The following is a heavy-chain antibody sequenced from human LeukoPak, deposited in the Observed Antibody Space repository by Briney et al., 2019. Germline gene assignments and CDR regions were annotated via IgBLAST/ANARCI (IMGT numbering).Heavy chain of an antibody. J-gene: IGHJ4*02. CDR2: ISAYNGNT. CDR3: ARGRGPGILTGYILDY. CDR1: GYTFTSYG. Sequence: ASVKVSCKASGYTFTSYGISWVRQAPGQGREWMGWISAYNGNTNYAQKLQGRVTMTTDTSTSTAYMELRSLRSDDTAVYYCARGRGPGILTGYILDYWGQGNLVTVSS. V-gene: IGHV1-18*01. D-gene: IGHD3-9*01.